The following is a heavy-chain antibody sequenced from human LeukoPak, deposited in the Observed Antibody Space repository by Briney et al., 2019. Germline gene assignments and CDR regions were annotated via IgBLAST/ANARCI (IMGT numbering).Heavy chain of an antibody. V-gene: IGHV3-9*01. Sequence: GGSLRLSCAASAFTLNNYAMHWVRQGPGKGLEWVSGLSWNGNNIDYADSVKGRFTISRDNAKNSLYLQMNSLRAEDTAVYYCARGNTAMVTAFDIWGQGTMVTVSS. D-gene: IGHD5-18*01. CDR2: LSWNGNNI. CDR3: ARGNTAMVTAFDI. J-gene: IGHJ3*02. CDR1: AFTLNNYA.